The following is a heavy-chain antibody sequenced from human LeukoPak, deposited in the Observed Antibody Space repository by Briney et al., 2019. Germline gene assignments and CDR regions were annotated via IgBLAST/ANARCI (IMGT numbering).Heavy chain of an antibody. CDR1: GGSISSSSYY. J-gene: IGHJ5*02. CDR3: ARDWGDSSGGDNWFDP. Sequence: SETLSLTCTVSGGSISSSSYYWGWIRQPPGKGLEWIGSIYYSGSTYYNPSLKSRVTISVDTSKNQFSLKLSSVTAADTAVYYCARDWGDSSGGDNWFDPWGQGTLVTVSS. CDR2: IYYSGST. V-gene: IGHV4-39*07. D-gene: IGHD3-22*01.